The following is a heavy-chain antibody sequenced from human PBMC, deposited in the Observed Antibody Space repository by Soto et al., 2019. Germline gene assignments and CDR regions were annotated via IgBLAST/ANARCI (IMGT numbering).Heavy chain of an antibody. Sequence: QVVLLQSGAEVKAPGSSVRVSCQVSGSTFNNFAFSWVRQAPGNGPEWMGGIVVDSNTAEYSQRFQDRVTITADTSSKTPYMELVSLTFEDAAVYYCARAIKRWEVNYYFDFWGQGTLVTVSS. CDR1: GSTFNNFA. D-gene: IGHD1-26*01. J-gene: IGHJ4*02. CDR2: IVVDSNTA. V-gene: IGHV1-69*06. CDR3: ARAIKRWEVNYYFDF.